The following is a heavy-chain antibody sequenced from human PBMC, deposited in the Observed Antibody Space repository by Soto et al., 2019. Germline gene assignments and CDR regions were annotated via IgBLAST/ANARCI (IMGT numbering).Heavy chain of an antibody. J-gene: IGHJ4*02. CDR3: ARASDYVSYYFDY. CDR1: GGSISSGGYY. CDR2: IYYSGST. V-gene: IGHV4-31*03. Sequence: SETLSLTCTVSGGSISSGGYYWSWIRQHPGKGLEWIGYIYYSGSTYYNPSLKSRVTISVDTSKNQFSLKLSSVTAADTAVYYCARASDYVSYYFDYWGQGTLVTVSS. D-gene: IGHD4-17*01.